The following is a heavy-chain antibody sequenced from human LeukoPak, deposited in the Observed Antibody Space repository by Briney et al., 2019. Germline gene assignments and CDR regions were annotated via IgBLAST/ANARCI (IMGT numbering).Heavy chain of an antibody. CDR1: GGTFSSYA. Sequence: ASVKVSCKASGGTFSSYAISWVRQAPGQGLEWMGGIIPIFGTANYAQKFQGRVTITADESTSTAYMELSSLRSEDTAVYYCATVEYYDSSGSCYFQHWGQGTLLTVSS. CDR3: ATVEYYDSSGSCYFQH. V-gene: IGHV1-69*13. CDR2: IIPIFGTA. J-gene: IGHJ1*01. D-gene: IGHD3-22*01.